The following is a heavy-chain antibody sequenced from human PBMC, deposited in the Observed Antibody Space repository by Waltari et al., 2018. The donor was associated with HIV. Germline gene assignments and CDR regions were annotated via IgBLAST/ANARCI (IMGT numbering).Heavy chain of an antibody. D-gene: IGHD3-22*01. Sequence: QVQLQESGPGLVKPSGTLSLTCAVSGGSISSSNWWSWVRQPPGKGLEWIGEIYHSGSTNYNPSLKSRVTISVDKSKNQFSLKLSSVTAADTAVYYCARTLAYYDSSGYYPKYYYYGMDVWGQGTTVTVSS. V-gene: IGHV4-4*02. CDR1: GGSISSSNW. J-gene: IGHJ6*02. CDR3: ARTLAYYDSSGYYPKYYYYGMDV. CDR2: IYHSGST.